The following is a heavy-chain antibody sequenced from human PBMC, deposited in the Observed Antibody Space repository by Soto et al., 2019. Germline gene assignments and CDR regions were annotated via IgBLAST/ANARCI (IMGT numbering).Heavy chain of an antibody. CDR1: GFTFSSYG. CDR2: ISYDGSNK. Sequence: GSLRLSCAASGFTFSSYGMHWVRQAPGKGLEWVAVISYDGSNKHYADSVEGRFTISRDNSKNTLYLQMNSLRAEDTAVYYCAKEVSGSYSYYGMDVWGQGTTVTVSS. V-gene: IGHV3-30*18. D-gene: IGHD1-26*01. CDR3: AKEVSGSYSYYGMDV. J-gene: IGHJ6*02.